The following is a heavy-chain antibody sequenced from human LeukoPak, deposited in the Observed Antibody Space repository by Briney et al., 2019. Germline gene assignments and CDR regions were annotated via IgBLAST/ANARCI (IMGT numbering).Heavy chain of an antibody. CDR2: IKQDGSEK. D-gene: IGHD4-23*01. Sequence: GGSLRLSCAAAGFTFSSYWMSWVRQAPGKGLEWVANIKQDGSEKYYVDSVKGRFTISRDNAKNSLYLQMNSLRAEDTAVYYCARDYGGNSGNCCDYWGQGTLVTVSS. J-gene: IGHJ4*02. CDR1: GFTFSSYW. V-gene: IGHV3-7*01. CDR3: ARDYGGNSGNCCDY.